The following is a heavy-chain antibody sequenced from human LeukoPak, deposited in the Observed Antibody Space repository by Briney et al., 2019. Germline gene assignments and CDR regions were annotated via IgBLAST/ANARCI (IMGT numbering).Heavy chain of an antibody. CDR3: ARDSPNCSGGSCFDY. CDR1: GYTFTGYY. CDR2: INPNSGGT. J-gene: IGHJ4*02. V-gene: IGHV1-2*04. Sequence: ASVKDSCKASGYTFTGYYTHWVRQAPGQGLEWMGRINPNSGGTNYAQKFQGWVTMTRDTSISTAYMELSRLRSDDTAVYYCARDSPNCSGGSCFDYWGQGTLVTVSS. D-gene: IGHD2-15*01.